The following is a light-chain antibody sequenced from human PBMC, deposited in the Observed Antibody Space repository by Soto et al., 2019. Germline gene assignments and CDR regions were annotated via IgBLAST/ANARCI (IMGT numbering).Light chain of an antibody. CDR3: AAWDDSLNGLV. CDR1: SSNIGRNT. J-gene: IGLJ1*01. V-gene: IGLV1-44*01. CDR2: SND. Sequence: QSVLTQPPSASGTPGQRVTISCSGSSSNIGRNTVDWYQHLPGTAPKLLIYSNDQRPSEVPDRFSGSKSGTSASLAISGLQSEDEADYYCAAWDDSLNGLVFGTGTKLTVL.